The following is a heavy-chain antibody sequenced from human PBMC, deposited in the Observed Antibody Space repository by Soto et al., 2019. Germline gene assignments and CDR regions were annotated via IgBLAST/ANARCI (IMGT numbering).Heavy chain of an antibody. Sequence: QVQLQESGPGLVKPSETLSLTCTVSGGSISSYYWSWIRQPPGKALEWIGYIYYSGSTNYNPSLKSRVTISVDTSKNQFSLKLSSVTAADTAVYYCAARGGYSGYNDYWGQGTLVTVSS. V-gene: IGHV4-59*01. CDR2: IYYSGST. CDR3: AARGGYSGYNDY. J-gene: IGHJ4*02. D-gene: IGHD5-12*01. CDR1: GGSISSYY.